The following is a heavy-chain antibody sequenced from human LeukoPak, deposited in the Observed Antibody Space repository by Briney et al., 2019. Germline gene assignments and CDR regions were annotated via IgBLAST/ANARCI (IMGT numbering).Heavy chain of an antibody. J-gene: IGHJ4*02. CDR2: ISGSGGST. Sequence: GGSLRLSCAASGFTFSSYAMSWVRQAPGKGLEWVSAISGSGGSTYYADSVKGRFTISRDNSKNTLYLQMNSLRAEDTAVYYCAKEWGIAVAGITGYYFDYWGQGTLVTVSS. CDR1: GFTFSSYA. D-gene: IGHD6-19*01. V-gene: IGHV3-23*01. CDR3: AKEWGIAVAGITGYYFDY.